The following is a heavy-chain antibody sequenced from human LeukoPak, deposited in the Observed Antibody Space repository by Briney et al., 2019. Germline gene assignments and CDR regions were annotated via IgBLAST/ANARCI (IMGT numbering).Heavy chain of an antibody. Sequence: GGSLRLSCAASGFTFNFTFSDYYMNWIRQAPGKGLEWVSYISSSGSAIYYADSVKGRLTISRDNAKNSLYLQMNSLRADDTAVYYCAKDLLGGEPAAPDYWGQGTLVTVSS. D-gene: IGHD2-2*01. CDR1: GFTFNFTFSDYY. V-gene: IGHV3-11*01. J-gene: IGHJ4*02. CDR3: AKDLLGGEPAAPDY. CDR2: ISSSGSAI.